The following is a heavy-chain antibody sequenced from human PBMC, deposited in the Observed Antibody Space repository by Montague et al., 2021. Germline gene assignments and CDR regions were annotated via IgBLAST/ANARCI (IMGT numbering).Heavy chain of an antibody. J-gene: IGHJ4*02. CDR1: GGSLSGYI. V-gene: IGHV4-34*01. CDR3: TRGEVAVTGIDY. CDR2: ISHTGST. Sequence: SETLSLTRAVYGGSLSGYIWNWIRQPPGRDLEWIGQISHTGSTSXNPSLKSRVTMSVDTSENHVSLRLSSVTAADTAVYYCTRGEVAVTGIDYWGQGALVTVSS. D-gene: IGHD6-19*01.